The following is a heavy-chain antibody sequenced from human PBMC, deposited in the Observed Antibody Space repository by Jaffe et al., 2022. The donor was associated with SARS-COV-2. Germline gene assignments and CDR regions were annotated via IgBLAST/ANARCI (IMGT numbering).Heavy chain of an antibody. J-gene: IGHJ3*02. CDR3: ARDHSYCSSTSCYGLYGFDI. CDR2: VYHSGST. CDR1: GGSISSGDYY. Sequence: QVQLQESGPGLVKPSQTLSLTCTVSGGSISSGDYYWSWIRQPPGKGLEWIGNVYHSGSTYYNPSLKSRVTISVDTSKNQFSLKLSSVTAADTAVYYCARDHSYCSSTSCYGLYGFDIWGQGTMVTVSS. V-gene: IGHV4-30-4*01. D-gene: IGHD2-2*01.